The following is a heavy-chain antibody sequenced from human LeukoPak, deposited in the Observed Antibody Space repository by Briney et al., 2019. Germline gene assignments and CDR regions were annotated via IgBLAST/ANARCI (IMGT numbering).Heavy chain of an antibody. CDR3: AKDRSPGYFDY. D-gene: IGHD3-10*01. V-gene: IGHV3-43D*04. J-gene: IGHJ4*02. Sequence: RGSLRLSCAASGFTFDDYAMHWVRQAPGKFLEWVSLISWDVGSTYYADSLKGRFTISGDNSKNTLYLQMNSLRAEDTAVYYCAKDRSPGYFDYWGQGTLVTVSS. CDR2: ISWDVGST. CDR1: GFTFDDYA.